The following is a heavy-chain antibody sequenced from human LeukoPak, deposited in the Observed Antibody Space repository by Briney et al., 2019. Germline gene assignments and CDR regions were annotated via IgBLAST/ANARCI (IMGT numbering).Heavy chain of an antibody. J-gene: IGHJ4*02. CDR3: ARGPSTMVVTL. V-gene: IGHV1-69*05. Sequence: SVKVSCKASGGTFSSYAISWVRQAPGQGLAGMGRIIPIFGTANYAQKFQGRVTITTDESTSTAYMELSSLRSEDTAVYYCARGPSTMVVTLWGQGTLVTVSS. CDR2: IIPIFGTA. CDR1: GGTFSSYA. D-gene: IGHD4-23*01.